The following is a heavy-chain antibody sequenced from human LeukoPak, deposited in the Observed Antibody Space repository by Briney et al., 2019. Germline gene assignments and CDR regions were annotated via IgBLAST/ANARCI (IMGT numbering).Heavy chain of an antibody. D-gene: IGHD5-18*01. CDR1: GFTFSSYA. Sequence: GGSRRLSCVASGFTFSSYAMSWVRQAPGKGLEWVAVISYDGSNKYYADSVKGRFTISRDNSKNTLYLQMNSLRAEDTAVYYCARDLPRPHTAMVSYYFDYWGQGTLVTVSS. CDR3: ARDLPRPHTAMVSYYFDY. CDR2: ISYDGSNK. J-gene: IGHJ4*02. V-gene: IGHV3-30-3*01.